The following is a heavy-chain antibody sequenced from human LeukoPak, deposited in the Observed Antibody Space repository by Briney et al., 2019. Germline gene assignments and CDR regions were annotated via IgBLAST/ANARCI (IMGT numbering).Heavy chain of an antibody. J-gene: IGHJ4*02. D-gene: IGHD1-14*01. V-gene: IGHV3-23*01. Sequence: GGSLRLSCAASGFTFSSYSMNWVRQAPGKGLEWVSAISGSGGSTYYADSVKGRFTISRDNSKNTLYLQMNSLRVEDTAVYYCATGTHPGNWGQGTLVTVSS. CDR3: ATGTHPGN. CDR2: ISGSGGST. CDR1: GFTFSSYS.